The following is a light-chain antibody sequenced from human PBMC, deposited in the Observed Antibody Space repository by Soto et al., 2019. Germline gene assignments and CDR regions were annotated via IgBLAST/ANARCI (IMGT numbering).Light chain of an antibody. Sequence: QSALTQPASVSRSPGQSITVSCTGTSSDIGGHNYVSWYQQHPGKVPKLIIYEVSNRPSGVSNRFSGSKSGNTASLTVSGLQAEDEADYYCSSYTTTSTVVFGGGTKLTVL. CDR3: SSYTTTSTVV. CDR2: EVS. CDR1: SSDIGGHNY. J-gene: IGLJ2*01. V-gene: IGLV2-14*01.